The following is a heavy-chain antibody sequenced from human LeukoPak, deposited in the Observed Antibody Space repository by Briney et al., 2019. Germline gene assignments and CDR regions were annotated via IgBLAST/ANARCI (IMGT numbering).Heavy chain of an antibody. V-gene: IGHV3-20*04. CDR2: INWNGGST. CDR1: GFTFDDYG. D-gene: IGHD3-10*01. CDR3: ARVGGYYYGSGRNDY. Sequence: PGGSLRLSCAASGFTFDDYGMSWVRQAPGKGLEWVSGINWNGGSTGYADSVKGRFTISRDHAKNSLYLQMNSLRAEDTALYYCARVGGYYYGSGRNDYWGQGTLVTVSS. J-gene: IGHJ4*02.